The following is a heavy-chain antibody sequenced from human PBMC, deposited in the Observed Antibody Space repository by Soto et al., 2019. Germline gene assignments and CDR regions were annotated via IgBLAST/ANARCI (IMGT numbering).Heavy chain of an antibody. D-gene: IGHD2-21*02. Sequence: GASVKVSCKASGYSFTSYGLSWVRQAPGQGLEWMGWNSADNGNINYGQKFQGRVTMTTDTSATTAYMELRSLTLDDTATYYCARDIVFEDGSDNLAGYWGQVTRVTVSS. CDR1: GYSFTSYG. CDR3: ARDIVFEDGSDNLAGY. J-gene: IGHJ4*02. CDR2: NSADNGNI. V-gene: IGHV1-18*01.